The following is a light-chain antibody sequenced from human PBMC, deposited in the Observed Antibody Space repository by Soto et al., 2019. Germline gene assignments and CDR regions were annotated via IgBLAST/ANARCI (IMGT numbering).Light chain of an antibody. CDR3: AAWDDSLSGYV. CDR1: NSNIGNNY. J-gene: IGLJ1*01. V-gene: IGLV1-47*01. CDR2: RSN. Sequence: QSVLTQPPSASGTPGQRVTISCSGSNSNIGNNYIYWYRQLPGTAPKLLIYRSNERPSGVPDRFSGSKSGTSASLAISGLRSEDEADYYCAAWDDSLSGYVLGIGTKVTVL.